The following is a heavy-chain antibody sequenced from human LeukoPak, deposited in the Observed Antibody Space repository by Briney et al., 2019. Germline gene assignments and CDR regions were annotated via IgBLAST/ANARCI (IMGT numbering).Heavy chain of an antibody. Sequence: SETLSLTCTVSGGSVSSYYWSWIRQPPGKGLEWIGYIYNSENTKYNSSLESRVTISVDTSKNQFFLKLSSVTAADTAVYYCARFHSGPSGWYVLWYFDLWGRGTLVTVSP. D-gene: IGHD6-19*01. V-gene: IGHV4-4*09. CDR2: IYNSENT. J-gene: IGHJ2*01. CDR1: GGSVSSYY. CDR3: ARFHSGPSGWYVLWYFDL.